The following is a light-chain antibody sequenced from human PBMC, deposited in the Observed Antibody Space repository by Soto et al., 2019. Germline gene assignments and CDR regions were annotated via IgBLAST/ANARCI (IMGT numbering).Light chain of an antibody. CDR2: GAS. Sequence: EIVLTQSPATLSVSPGEGATLSCRASQSVSPNLAWYQQKPGQPPRLLISGASNRAPGIPARFSGSGSGTEGTRTISSLQSEGFTVYYCQQYISWGTFGQGTKVEIK. CDR1: QSVSPN. V-gene: IGKV3-15*01. J-gene: IGKJ1*01. CDR3: QQYISWGT.